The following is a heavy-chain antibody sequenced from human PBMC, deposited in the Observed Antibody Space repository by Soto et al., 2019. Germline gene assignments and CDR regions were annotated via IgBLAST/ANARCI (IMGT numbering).Heavy chain of an antibody. D-gene: IGHD2-8*02. CDR3: ARDKITGLFDY. J-gene: IGHJ4*02. CDR2: INHSGST. Sequence: PSETQSLTCAVYGGSFCGYYWTWIRQPPGTGLEWIGEINHSGSTNYNPSLKSRVTISVDTSKNQFSLKLTSVTAADTAVYYCARDKITGLFDYWGQGTLVTVSS. V-gene: IGHV4-34*01. CDR1: GGSFCGYY.